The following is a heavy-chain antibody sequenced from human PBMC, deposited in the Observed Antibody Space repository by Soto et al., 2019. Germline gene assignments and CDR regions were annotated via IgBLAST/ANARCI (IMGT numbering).Heavy chain of an antibody. J-gene: IGHJ4*02. CDR3: ARAFISARLPFDS. CDR1: GFPFSSYN. V-gene: IGHV3-21*01. D-gene: IGHD6-6*01. Sequence: EVQLVESGGGLVKPGGSLRLSCTASGFPFSSYNMNWVRQAPGKGLEWVSSITSSSSYIFYADSVKGRFTISRDNAKNSLYLEMNSLRAEDTAVYYCARAFISARLPFDSWGQGTLVTVSS. CDR2: ITSSSSYI.